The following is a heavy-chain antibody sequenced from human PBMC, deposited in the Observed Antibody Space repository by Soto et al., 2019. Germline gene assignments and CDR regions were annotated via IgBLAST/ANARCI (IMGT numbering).Heavy chain of an antibody. D-gene: IGHD6-6*01. CDR2: IYPGDSDT. CDR1: GYSFTSYW. CDR3: AKLFTYSSSGYYYYYGMDV. V-gene: IGHV5-51*01. J-gene: IGHJ6*02. Sequence: ESLKISCKGSGYSFTSYWIGWVRQMPGKGLEWMGIIYPGDSDTRYSPSFQGQVTISADKSISTAYLQWSSLKASDTAMYYCAKLFTYSSSGYYYYYGMDVWGQGTTVTVSS.